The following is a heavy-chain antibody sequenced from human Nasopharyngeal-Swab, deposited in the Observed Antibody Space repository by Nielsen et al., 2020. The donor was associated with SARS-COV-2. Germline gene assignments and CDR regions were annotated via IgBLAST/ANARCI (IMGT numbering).Heavy chain of an antibody. CDR1: GFTFSSYS. CDR2: ISSSSSTI. Sequence: GGSLRLSCAASGFTFSSYSMNWVRQAPGKGLEWVSYISSSSSTIYYADSVKGRFTISRDNAKNSLYLQMNSLSAEDTAVYYCAKTIGYCSGGSCYLDYWGQGTLVTVSS. CDR3: AKTIGYCSGGSCYLDY. V-gene: IGHV3-48*04. D-gene: IGHD2-15*01. J-gene: IGHJ4*02.